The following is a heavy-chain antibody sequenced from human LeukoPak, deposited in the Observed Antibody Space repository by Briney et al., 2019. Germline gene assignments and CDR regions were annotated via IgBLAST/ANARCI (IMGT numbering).Heavy chain of an antibody. CDR3: AKSGRSNNSGMDV. V-gene: IGHV3-30*18. D-gene: IGHD6-13*01. Sequence: GRSLRLSCAASGFTFSSYGMHWVRQAPGKGLEWVAVISYDGSNKYYADSVKGRFTISRDNPKNTLYLQMNSLRAEDTAVYYCAKSGRSNNSGMDVWGQGTTVTVSS. J-gene: IGHJ6*02. CDR1: GFTFSSYG. CDR2: ISYDGSNK.